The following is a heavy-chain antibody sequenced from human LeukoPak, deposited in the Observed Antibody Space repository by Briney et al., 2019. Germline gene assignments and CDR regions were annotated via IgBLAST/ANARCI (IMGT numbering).Heavy chain of an antibody. J-gene: IGHJ5*02. CDR2: ISDSGGST. V-gene: IGHV3-23*01. D-gene: IGHD6-19*01. CDR1: GFTFSNYD. CDR3: AKDLSRAVAADWFDP. Sequence: WGSLRLSCAASGFTFSNYDMSWVRQAPGKGLEWVSSISDSGGSTYYADSVKGRFTISRDNSKNTLYLQMTNLRAADTAVYYCAKDLSRAVAADWFDPWDQGPLVTVSS.